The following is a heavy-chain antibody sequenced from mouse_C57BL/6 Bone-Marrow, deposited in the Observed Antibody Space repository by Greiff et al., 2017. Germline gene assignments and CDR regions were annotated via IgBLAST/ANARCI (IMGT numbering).Heavy chain of an antibody. CDR2: IDPSDSYT. Sequence: QVQLQQPGAELVMPGASVKLSCKASGYTFTSYWMHWVKQRPGQGLEWIGEIDPSDSYTNYNQKFKGKSTLTVDKSSSTAYMQLSSLTSEDSAVYYCARDHYDYDVAWFAYWGQGTLVTVSA. D-gene: IGHD2-4*01. V-gene: IGHV1-69*01. CDR3: ARDHYDYDVAWFAY. J-gene: IGHJ3*01. CDR1: GYTFTSYW.